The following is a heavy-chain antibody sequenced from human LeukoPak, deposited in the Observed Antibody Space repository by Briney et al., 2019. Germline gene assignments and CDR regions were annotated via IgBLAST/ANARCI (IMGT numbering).Heavy chain of an antibody. CDR3: AKDDAWGRFYH. Sequence: GGTLRLSCAASGFTFSNHGMNWVRQAPRQGLEWVSGISPSGDITYYADSVKGRFTISRDNSKNTLYLEVISLTAEDTAVYYCAKDDAWGRFYHWGQGTLVTVSS. V-gene: IGHV3-23*01. CDR2: ISPSGDIT. CDR1: GFTFSNHG. D-gene: IGHD3-16*01. J-gene: IGHJ1*01.